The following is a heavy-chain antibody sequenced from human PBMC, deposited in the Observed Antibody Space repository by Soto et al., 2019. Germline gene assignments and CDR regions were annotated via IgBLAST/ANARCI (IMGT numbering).Heavy chain of an antibody. D-gene: IGHD2-15*01. CDR1: GGSISSYY. Sequence: SETLSLTCTVSGGSISSYYWSWIRQPPGKGLEWIGYIYYSGSTNYNPSLKSRVTISVDTSKNQFSLKLSSVTAADTAVYYCARQGGGSCCNFDYWGQGTLVTVSS. J-gene: IGHJ4*02. CDR2: IYYSGST. V-gene: IGHV4-59*08. CDR3: ARQGGGSCCNFDY.